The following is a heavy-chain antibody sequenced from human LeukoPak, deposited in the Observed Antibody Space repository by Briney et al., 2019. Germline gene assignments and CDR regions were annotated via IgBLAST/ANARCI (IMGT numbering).Heavy chain of an antibody. CDR2: ISYDGSNK. CDR1: GFTFSNYG. V-gene: IGHV3-30*18. D-gene: IGHD2-2*01. Sequence: GGSLRLSCAASGFTFSNYGMHWVRQAPGKGLEWVAVISYDGSNKYYADSVKGRFTISRDNSENTLYLQMNSLRAEDTAVFYCAKEILGYCGSASCYGLDYWGQGTLVIVSS. CDR3: AKEILGYCGSASCYGLDY. J-gene: IGHJ4*02.